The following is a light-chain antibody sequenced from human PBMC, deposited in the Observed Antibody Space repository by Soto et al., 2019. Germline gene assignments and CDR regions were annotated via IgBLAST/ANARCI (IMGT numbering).Light chain of an antibody. J-gene: IGKJ1*01. CDR2: ATS. CDR3: QQYGRSGT. Sequence: VVVTQSPGTLSLSPGERATLSCRASQSVSSNYLAWYQQKPVQAPRLLIYATSSRATGIPDRFSGSGSGTDFTLTISRLEPEDFAVYYCQQYGRSGTFGQGTKVDIK. V-gene: IGKV3-20*01. CDR1: QSVSSNY.